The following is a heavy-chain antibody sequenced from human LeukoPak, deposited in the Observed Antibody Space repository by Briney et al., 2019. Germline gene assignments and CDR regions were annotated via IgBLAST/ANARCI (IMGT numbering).Heavy chain of an antibody. Sequence: PGGSLRLSCAASRFTLSDYYMSWIRQAPGKGLEWVSYISSSSSYTNYADSVKGRFTISRDNAKNSLYLQMNSLRAEDTAVYYCARGHLDSSGYYPDYWGQGTLVTVSS. CDR3: ARGHLDSSGYYPDY. V-gene: IGHV3-11*06. CDR1: RFTLSDYY. CDR2: ISSSSSYT. J-gene: IGHJ4*02. D-gene: IGHD3-22*01.